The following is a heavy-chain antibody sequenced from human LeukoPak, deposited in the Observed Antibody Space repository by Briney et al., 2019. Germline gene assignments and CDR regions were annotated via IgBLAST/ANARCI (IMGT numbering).Heavy chain of an antibody. Sequence: GESLKISCKGSGYSFTSYWIGWVRQRPGKGLEWMGLIYPRDSDITYSPSFQGQVTISADKSISTAYLQWSSLKASDTAMYYCASSSSWYYSDAFDIWGQGTMVTVSS. CDR3: ASSSSWYYSDAFDI. CDR1: GYSFTSYW. CDR2: IYPRDSDI. J-gene: IGHJ3*02. V-gene: IGHV5-51*01. D-gene: IGHD6-13*01.